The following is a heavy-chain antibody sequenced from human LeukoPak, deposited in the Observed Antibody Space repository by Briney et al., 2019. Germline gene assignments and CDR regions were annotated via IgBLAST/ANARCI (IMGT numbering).Heavy chain of an antibody. CDR3: ARQCCMVGGTIDY. J-gene: IGHJ4*02. Sequence: GESLKISCKGSGYSFTSYWIGWVRQMPGKGLEWMGIIYPGDSDTRYSPSFQGQVTISADKSISTAYLQWSSLRASDTAMYYCARQCCMVGGTIDYWGQGTLDTVSS. CDR2: IYPGDSDT. D-gene: IGHD1-26*01. CDR1: GYSFTSYW. V-gene: IGHV5-51*01.